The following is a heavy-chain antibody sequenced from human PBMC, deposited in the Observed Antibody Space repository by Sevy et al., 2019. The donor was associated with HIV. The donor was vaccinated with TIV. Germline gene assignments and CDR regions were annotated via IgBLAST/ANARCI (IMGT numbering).Heavy chain of an antibody. V-gene: IGHV1-69*13. CDR3: ASGIVGATALAGAFDI. J-gene: IGHJ3*02. CDR2: IIPIFGTA. D-gene: IGHD1-26*01. CDR1: GGTFSSYA. Sequence: SVKVSCKASGGTFSSYAISWVRQAPGQGLEWMGGIIPIFGTANYTQKFQGRVTITADESTITAYMELSSLRSEDTAVYYCASGIVGATALAGAFDIWGQGTMVTVSS.